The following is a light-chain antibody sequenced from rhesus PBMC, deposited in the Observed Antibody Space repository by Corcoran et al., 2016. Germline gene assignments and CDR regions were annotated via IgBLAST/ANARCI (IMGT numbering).Light chain of an antibody. CDR2: RAS. CDR3: QQHDNSPRT. V-gene: IGKV1-69*01. Sequence: DIQMTQSPSSLSASVGDRVTITCRASQGISNWLAWYQQKPGKAPKILIYRASNLETGVPSRLSGSGYGTDLTLTISSLQPEDIATYYCQQHDNSPRTFGQGTKGEIK. CDR1: QGISNW. J-gene: IGKJ1*01.